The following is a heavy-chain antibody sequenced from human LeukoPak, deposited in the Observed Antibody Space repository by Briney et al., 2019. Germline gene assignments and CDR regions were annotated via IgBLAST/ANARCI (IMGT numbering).Heavy chain of an antibody. Sequence: GGSLRLSCAASGFTFSSYAMSWVRQAPGKGLEWVSAISGSGGSTYYADSVKGRFTTSRDNSKNTLYLEMNSLRAEDTAVYYCARAIVGATGDYYGMDVWGQGTTVTVSS. V-gene: IGHV3-23*01. D-gene: IGHD1-26*01. CDR1: GFTFSSYA. CDR2: ISGSGGST. J-gene: IGHJ6*02. CDR3: ARAIVGATGDYYGMDV.